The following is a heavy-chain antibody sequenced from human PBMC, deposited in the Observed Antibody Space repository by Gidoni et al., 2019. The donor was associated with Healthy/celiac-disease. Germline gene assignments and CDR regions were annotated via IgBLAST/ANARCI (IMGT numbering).Heavy chain of an antibody. V-gene: IGHV3-53*01. Sequence: EVLLVESGGGLIQPGASPRLSCVASGFTVSNDYICWVRQAPGKGLGWISISYSGGTTFYINSGKSRFTISRNNSKNTLYLQMNSLRAEDTAGYYCAGTTDYWGQGTLVTVSS. J-gene: IGHJ4*02. CDR3: AGTTDY. CDR2: SYSGGTT. D-gene: IGHD4-17*01. CDR1: GFTVSNDY.